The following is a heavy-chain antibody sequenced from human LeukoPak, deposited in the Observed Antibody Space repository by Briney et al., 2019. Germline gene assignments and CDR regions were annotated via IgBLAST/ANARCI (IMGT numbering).Heavy chain of an antibody. CDR3: ARDDFWSGYGY. J-gene: IGHJ4*02. V-gene: IGHV3-30*04. Sequence: GGSLRLSCAAPGFTFSSYAMHWVRQAPGKGLEWVAVISYDGSNKYYADSVKGRFTISRDNSKNTLYLQMNSLRAEDTAVYYCARDDFWSGYGYWGQGTLVTVSS. D-gene: IGHD3-3*01. CDR1: GFTFSSYA. CDR2: ISYDGSNK.